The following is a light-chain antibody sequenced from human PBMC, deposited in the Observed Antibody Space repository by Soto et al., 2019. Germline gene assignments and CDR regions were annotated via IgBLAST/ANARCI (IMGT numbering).Light chain of an antibody. Sequence: EIVMTQSPDTLSVSPGETATLSCRASQSVNSNLAWYQQKPGQAPRLLISDASTRAAGLPARFSGSGSGTEFTLSISSLQSEDFAVYFCQQSNNWPKTFGQGTK. CDR3: QQSNNWPKT. CDR1: QSVNSN. V-gene: IGKV3-15*01. CDR2: DAS. J-gene: IGKJ1*01.